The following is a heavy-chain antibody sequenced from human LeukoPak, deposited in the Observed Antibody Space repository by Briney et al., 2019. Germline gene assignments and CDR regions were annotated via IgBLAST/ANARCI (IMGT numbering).Heavy chain of an antibody. J-gene: IGHJ2*01. CDR3: ARETYYYDSSGYTYWYFDL. D-gene: IGHD3-22*01. Sequence: SETLSLTCTVSGGSISSYYWSWIRQPPGKGLEWIGYIYYSGSTNYNPSLKSRVTISVDTSKNQFSLKLSSVTAADTAVYYCARETYYYDSSGYTYWYFDLWGRGTLVTVSP. CDR2: IYYSGST. CDR1: GGSISSYY. V-gene: IGHV4-59*01.